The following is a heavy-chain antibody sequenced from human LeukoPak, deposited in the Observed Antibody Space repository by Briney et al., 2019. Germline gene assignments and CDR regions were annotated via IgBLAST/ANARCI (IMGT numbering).Heavy chain of an antibody. J-gene: IGHJ5*02. D-gene: IGHD1/OR15-1a*01. CDR2: INPSGTRT. V-gene: IGHV1-46*01. Sequence: ASVKVSCKGSEYTFRNHYMHWVRQAPGQGLEWMGIINPSGTRTTYAQKFQGRVIITRDQSADSVFMELSNLESNDTAVYFCATDNSNNWEQVSGWWLDPWGQGTLVTVSS. CDR3: ATDNSNNWEQVSGWWLDP. CDR1: EYTFRNHY.